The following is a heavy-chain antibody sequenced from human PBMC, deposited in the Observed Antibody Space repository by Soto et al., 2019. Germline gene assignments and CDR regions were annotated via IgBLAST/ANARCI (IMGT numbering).Heavy chain of an antibody. Sequence: QVQLVESGGGVVQPGRSLRLSCAASGFTFSLYDIHWVRQAPGKGLEWVSVISYDGSKKFYADSVQGRFSISRDNSKNTLYLQMNSLTPEDTAVYYCAQDHLDVKGGSDVVGAGPVGDNWGQGTLVTVSS. CDR3: AQDHLDVKGGSDVVGAGPVGDN. CDR1: GFTFSLYD. D-gene: IGHD2-15*01. J-gene: IGHJ4*02. V-gene: IGHV3-30*18. CDR2: ISYDGSKK.